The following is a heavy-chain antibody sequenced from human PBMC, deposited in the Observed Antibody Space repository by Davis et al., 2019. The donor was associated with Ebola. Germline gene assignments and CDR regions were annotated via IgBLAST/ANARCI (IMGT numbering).Heavy chain of an antibody. J-gene: IGHJ4*02. D-gene: IGHD1-26*01. CDR3: ARVRSGSYYG. Sequence: GESLKISYAASGFTVSSNYMSWVRQAPGKGLEWVSVIYSGGSTYYADSVKGRFTISRDNSKNTLYLQMNSLRAEDTAVYYCARVRSGSYYGWGQGTLVTVSS. CDR1: GFTVSSNY. CDR2: IYSGGST. V-gene: IGHV3-53*01.